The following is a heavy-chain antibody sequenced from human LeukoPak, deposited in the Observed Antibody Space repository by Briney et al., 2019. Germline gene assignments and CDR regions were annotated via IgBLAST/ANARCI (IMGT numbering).Heavy chain of an antibody. J-gene: IGHJ3*02. CDR3: ARVTLGDAFDI. D-gene: IGHD4-23*01. V-gene: IGHV3-48*01. CDR1: GFTFSSYS. Sequence: GGSLRLSCAASGFTFSSYSMNWVRQAPGKGLEGVSYISSSSSTIYYADSVKGRFTISRDNAKNSLYLQMNSLRAEDTVVYYCARVTLGDAFDIWGQGTMVTVSS. CDR2: ISSSSSTI.